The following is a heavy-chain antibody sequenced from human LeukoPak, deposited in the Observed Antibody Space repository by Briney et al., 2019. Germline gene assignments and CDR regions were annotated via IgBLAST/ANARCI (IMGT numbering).Heavy chain of an antibody. CDR3: AGDVTSRLYYYYYYMDV. V-gene: IGHV4-61*02. Sequence: SETLSLTCTVSGGSISSGSYYWSWIRQPAGKGLEWIGLIYTSGSTNYNPSLKSRVTISVDTSKNQFSLKLSSVTAADTAVYYCAGDVTSRLYYYYYYMDVWGKGTTVTVSS. CDR2: IYTSGST. CDR1: GGSISSGSYY. D-gene: IGHD4-17*01. J-gene: IGHJ6*03.